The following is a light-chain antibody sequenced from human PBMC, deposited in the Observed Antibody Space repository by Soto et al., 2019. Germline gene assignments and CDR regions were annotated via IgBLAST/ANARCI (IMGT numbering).Light chain of an antibody. CDR1: QSVSSSN. Sequence: EIVLTQSPGTLSLSPGERATLSCRASQSVSSSNLAWYQQTPGQAPRLLIYGASSRATGIPDRFSGSGYGTEFTLTISRLEPEDFAVYYCQYGSSPLFAFGPGTTVDIK. V-gene: IGKV3-20*01. CDR3: QYGSSPLFA. J-gene: IGKJ3*01. CDR2: GAS.